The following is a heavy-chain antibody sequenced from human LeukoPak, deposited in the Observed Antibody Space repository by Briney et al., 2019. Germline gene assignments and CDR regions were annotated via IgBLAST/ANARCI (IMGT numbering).Heavy chain of an antibody. Sequence: ASVKVSCKASGYTFTSYYMHWVRQAPGQGLEWMGIINPSGGSTSYAQKFQGRVTMTRDTSTSTVYMELSSLRSEDTAMYYCTRGYCSSTSCSAFDIWGQGTMVTVSS. V-gene: IGHV1-46*03. CDR2: INPSGGST. CDR3: TRGYCSSTSCSAFDI. J-gene: IGHJ3*02. CDR1: GYTFTSYY. D-gene: IGHD2-2*01.